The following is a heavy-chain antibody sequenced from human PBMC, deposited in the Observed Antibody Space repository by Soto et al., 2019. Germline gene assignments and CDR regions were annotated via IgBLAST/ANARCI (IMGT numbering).Heavy chain of an antibody. V-gene: IGHV1-46*01. CDR3: ARMGPYYGSGSFSYY. D-gene: IGHD3-10*01. CDR1: GYTFTSYY. Sequence: QVQLVQSGAEVKKPGASVKVSCKASGYTFTSYYMHWVRQAPGQVLECMGRINPNGGSTSLAQKSQDRVTMTSDTSTRTVYMELSSLTSEYTAVYFCARMGPYYGSGSFSYYWGQGTLVTVSS. J-gene: IGHJ4*02. CDR2: INPNGGST.